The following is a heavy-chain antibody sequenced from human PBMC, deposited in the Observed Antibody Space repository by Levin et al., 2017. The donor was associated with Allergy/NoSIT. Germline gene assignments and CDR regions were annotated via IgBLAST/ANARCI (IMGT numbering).Heavy chain of an antibody. Sequence: ASVKVSCKASGYTFTDYYMHWVRQAPGQGLEWMGWIYPYSGGSNYAQKFQGRVTMTRDTSISTAYMELSRPRSDDTAVYYCARELNVVVPTASSYYYYGMDVWGQGTTVTVSS. CDR3: ARELNVVVPTASSYYYYGMDV. CDR1: GYTFTDYY. CDR2: IYPYSGGS. D-gene: IGHD2-2*01. V-gene: IGHV1-2*02. J-gene: IGHJ6*02.